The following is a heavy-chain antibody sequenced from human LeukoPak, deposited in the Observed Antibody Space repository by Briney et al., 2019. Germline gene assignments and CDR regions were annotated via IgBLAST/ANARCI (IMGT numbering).Heavy chain of an antibody. D-gene: IGHD1-26*01. J-gene: IGHJ5*02. CDR3: ARYSGSYRGWFDP. CDR1: GVSFSGYY. Sequence: SETLSLTCALYGVSFSGYYCSWIRQPPGKGLEWIGEINHSGSTNYNPSLKSRVTISVDTSKNQFSLKLSSVTAADTAVYYCARYSGSYRGWFDPWGQGTLVTVSS. V-gene: IGHV4-34*01. CDR2: INHSGST.